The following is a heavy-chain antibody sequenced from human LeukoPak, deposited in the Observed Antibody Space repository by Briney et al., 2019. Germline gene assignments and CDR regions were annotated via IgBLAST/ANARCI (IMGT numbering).Heavy chain of an antibody. D-gene: IGHD5-12*01. CDR1: GFTFSNSW. J-gene: IGHJ4*02. Sequence: GGSLRLSCAASGFTFSNSWMHWVRQAPGKGLVWVSRINTDGDTTSYADSVKGRFTISRDNAKNTLYLQMNSLRAEDTAVYYCARDRGYSGYGPLDYWGQGTLVTVSS. CDR2: INTDGDTT. CDR3: ARDRGYSGYGPLDY. V-gene: IGHV3-74*01.